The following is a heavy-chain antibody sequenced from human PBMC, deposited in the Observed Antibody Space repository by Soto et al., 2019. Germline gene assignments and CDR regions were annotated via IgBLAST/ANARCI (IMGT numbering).Heavy chain of an antibody. CDR2: IWYDGTTK. CDR1: GFNFRSYA. Sequence: QVQLVESGGGVVQPGRSLTLACATSGFNFRSYAVHWVCQAPGKGLEWVAVIWYDGTTKYYGESVKGRFSSSRDNSNNTVYLRMNSLRGEDTAVYYCARDPYCSSTRCRNWFDSWGQGTLVSVST. V-gene: IGHV3-33*01. CDR3: ARDPYCSSTRCRNWFDS. D-gene: IGHD2-2*01. J-gene: IGHJ5*01.